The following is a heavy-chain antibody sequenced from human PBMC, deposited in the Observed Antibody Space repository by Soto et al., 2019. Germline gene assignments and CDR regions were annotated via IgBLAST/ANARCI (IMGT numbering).Heavy chain of an antibody. J-gene: IGHJ6*02. CDR3: ARGALPSVTAYGMDV. CDR2: INPSGGST. D-gene: IGHD5-18*01. V-gene: IGHV1-46*01. Sequence: QVQLVQSGAEVKRPGASVMVSCKASGYTFTSYFMHWVRQAPGQGLEWMGVINPSGGSTSYAEKFQGRVTMTRDTSTKTVYMELSSLRSEDTAVYSCARGALPSVTAYGMDVWGQGTTVTVSS. CDR1: GYTFTSYF.